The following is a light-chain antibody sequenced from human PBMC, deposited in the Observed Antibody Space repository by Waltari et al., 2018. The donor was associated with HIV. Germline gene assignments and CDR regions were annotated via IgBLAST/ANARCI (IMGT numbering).Light chain of an antibody. Sequence: TVMTQYTDSMAGSLSERATINCTSSHSVLYYSHNSNYLAWYQQKPGQAPNLLIYWASTRESGVPDRFSGSGSGTDFTLTISSLQAEDVAVYYCQQYQSIPWTFGHGTKVEIK. V-gene: IGKV4-1*01. CDR1: HSVLYYSHNSNY. CDR3: QQYQSIPWT. CDR2: WAS. J-gene: IGKJ1*01.